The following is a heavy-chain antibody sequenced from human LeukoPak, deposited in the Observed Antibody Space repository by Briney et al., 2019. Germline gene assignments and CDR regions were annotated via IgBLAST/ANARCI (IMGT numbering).Heavy chain of an antibody. V-gene: IGHV1-18*01. J-gene: IGHJ4*02. CDR2: ISAYNGNT. CDR1: GYTFTSYG. CDR3: ARDPYADRYFDY. Sequence: ASVKVSCKASGYTFTSYGISWVRQAPGQGLEWMGWISAYNGNTNYAQKLQGRVTMTTDTSTSTAYMELRSLRSDDTVVYYCARDPYADRYFDYWGQGTLVTVSS.